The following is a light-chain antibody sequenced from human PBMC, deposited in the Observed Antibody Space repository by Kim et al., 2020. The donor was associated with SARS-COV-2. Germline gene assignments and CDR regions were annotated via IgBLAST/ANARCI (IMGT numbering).Light chain of an antibody. V-gene: IGKV3-20*01. CDR1: QSVSSSY. J-gene: IGKJ1*01. Sequence: EIVLTQSPGTLSLSPGERATLSCRASQSVSSSYLAWYQQKPDQAPRLLIYGASSRATGIPDRFSGSGSGTDFTLTISRLEPEDFAEYYCQQYGSSPQTFGQGTKVEIK. CDR2: GAS. CDR3: QQYGSSPQT.